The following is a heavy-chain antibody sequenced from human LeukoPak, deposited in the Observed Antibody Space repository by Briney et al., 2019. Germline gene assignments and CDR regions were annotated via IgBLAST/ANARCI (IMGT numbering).Heavy chain of an antibody. V-gene: IGHV3-21*01. CDR2: ISSSSSYI. J-gene: IGHJ4*02. CDR3: ARDAHSSGWYLAY. Sequence: PGGSLRLSCAASGITFSSYEMNWVRQAPGKGLEWVSSISSSSSYIYYADSVKGRFTISRDNAKNSLYLQMNSLRAEDTAVYYCARDAHSSGWYLAYWGQGTLVTVSS. D-gene: IGHD6-19*01. CDR1: GITFSSYE.